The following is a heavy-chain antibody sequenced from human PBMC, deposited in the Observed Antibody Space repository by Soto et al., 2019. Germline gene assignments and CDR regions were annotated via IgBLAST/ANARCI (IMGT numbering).Heavy chain of an antibody. CDR2: IYYSGSI. V-gene: IGHV4-59*01. D-gene: IGHD3-3*01. CDR1: GNSISDYY. CDR3: ARIRGSTIFGVDYYGMDV. Sequence: PSETLSLTCTVSGNSISDYYWSRIRQTPGKGLEWIGNIYYSGSISYNPSLESRVTISVDTSNNQFSLELSSVTAADTAVYFCARIRGSTIFGVDYYGMDVWGQGTTVTVSS. J-gene: IGHJ6*02.